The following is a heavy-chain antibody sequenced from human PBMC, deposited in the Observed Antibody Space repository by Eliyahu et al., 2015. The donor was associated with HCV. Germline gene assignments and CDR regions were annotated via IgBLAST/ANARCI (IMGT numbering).Heavy chain of an antibody. CDR1: GFPXTVVRYX. CDR3: ARASGDWFDP. J-gene: IGHJ5*02. D-gene: IGHD3-10*01. CDR2: ISSSGSTI. V-gene: IGHV3-48*03. Sequence: EVQLVESGGGWVRPGGSXXLSCAAXGFPXTVVRYXXNWVRQAPGKGLEWVSYISSSGSTIYYADSVKGRFTISRDNAKNSLYLQMNSLRAEDTAVYYCARASGDWFDPWGQGTLVTVSS.